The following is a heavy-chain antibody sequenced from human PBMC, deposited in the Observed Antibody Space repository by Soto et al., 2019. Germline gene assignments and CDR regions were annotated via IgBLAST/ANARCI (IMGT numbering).Heavy chain of an antibody. J-gene: IGHJ4*02. V-gene: IGHV4-39*02. CDR3: AKVVVAATRHTDFDS. CDR2: IYYDGST. D-gene: IGHD2-15*01. CDR1: GGSVNSNNYY. Sequence: LSLTWTVSGGSVNSNNYYWAWILQPPGKGLAWIASIYYDGSTYYSASLKSRVTISRDTSKNQFSLRLTSMAAADTAVYYCAKVVVAATRHTDFDSWGQGTLVTVSS.